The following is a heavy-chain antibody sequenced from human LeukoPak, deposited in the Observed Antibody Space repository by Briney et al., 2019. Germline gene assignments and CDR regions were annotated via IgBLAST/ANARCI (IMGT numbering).Heavy chain of an antibody. CDR1: VGTFTSYA. D-gene: IGHD5-18*01. Sequence: SVKLSRKASVGTFTSYAISWVRQAPGQGGEWMGGISTIFGTANYTQNFQVRVTITADASTSTAYMELSSLRSEATAVYYCARDRQKLQVWSSPGGYYGMDVWGKGTTVTVSS. CDR3: ARDRQKLQVWSSPGGYYGMDV. V-gene: IGHV1-69*01. CDR2: ISTIFGTA. J-gene: IGHJ6*04.